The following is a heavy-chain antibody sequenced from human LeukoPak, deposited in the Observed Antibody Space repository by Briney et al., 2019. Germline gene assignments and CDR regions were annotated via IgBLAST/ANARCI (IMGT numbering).Heavy chain of an antibody. CDR1: GFIFSSYW. CDR3: AKDGYGGYSFFDY. Sequence: PGGSLRLSCAASGFIFSSYWMHWDRQAPGKGLVWVSRINSDGSSTSYADSVKGRFTLCRDNAKNKLYLQMNSLRAEDTAVYYCAKDGYGGYSFFDYWGQGTLVTVSS. V-gene: IGHV3-74*01. CDR2: INSDGSST. D-gene: IGHD5-12*01. J-gene: IGHJ4*02.